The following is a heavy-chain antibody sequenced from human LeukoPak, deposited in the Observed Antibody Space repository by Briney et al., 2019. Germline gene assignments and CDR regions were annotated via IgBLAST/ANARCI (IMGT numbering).Heavy chain of an antibody. D-gene: IGHD2-15*01. J-gene: IGHJ6*03. CDR1: GYTFTSYG. V-gene: IGHV1-18*01. CDR2: ISAYNGNT. CDR3: ARADRRLGYCTGSYCYGYFYYMDA. Sequence: GASVKVSCKASGYTFTSYGISWVRQAPGQGLEWMGWISAYNGNTNYAQKLQGRVTMTTDTSTTTAYMELWSLRSDDTAVYYCARADRRLGYCTGSYCYGYFYYMDAWGKGTTVTVSS.